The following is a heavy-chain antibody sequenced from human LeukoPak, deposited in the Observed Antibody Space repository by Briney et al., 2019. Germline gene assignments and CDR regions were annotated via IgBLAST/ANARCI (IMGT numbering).Heavy chain of an antibody. D-gene: IGHD3-9*01. J-gene: IGHJ5*02. CDR3: ARSSNDILTGNWFDP. CDR2: IYYSGST. V-gene: IGHV4-59*01. Sequence: SETLSLTCTVSGGSISSYYWSWIRQPPGKGLEWIGYIYYSGSTNYNPSLKSRVTISVDTSKNQLSLKLSSVTAADTAVYYCARSSNDILTGNWFDPWGQGTLVTVSS. CDR1: GGSISSYY.